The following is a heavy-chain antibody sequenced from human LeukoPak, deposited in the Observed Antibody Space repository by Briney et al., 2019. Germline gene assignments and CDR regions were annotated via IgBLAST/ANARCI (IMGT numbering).Heavy chain of an antibody. J-gene: IGHJ4*02. CDR2: IRYDGSNK. CDR3: AKDRGSYRHFDY. Sequence: GGSLRLSCAASRFTFSSYGMHWVRQAPGKGLEWVAFIRYDGSNKYYADSVKGRFTISRDNSKNTLYLQMNSLRAEDTAVYYCAKDRGSYRHFDYWGQGTLVTVSS. CDR1: RFTFSSYG. D-gene: IGHD1-26*01. V-gene: IGHV3-30*02.